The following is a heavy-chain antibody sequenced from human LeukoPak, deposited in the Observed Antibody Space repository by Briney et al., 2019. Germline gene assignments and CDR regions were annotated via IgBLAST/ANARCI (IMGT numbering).Heavy chain of an antibody. CDR1: RGTFSSYA. CDR3: ARDRHSSGWYSWDY. J-gene: IGHJ4*02. V-gene: IGHV1-69*13. Sequence: GASVKVSCKASRGTFSSYAISWVRQAPGQGLEWMGGIIPIFGTANYAQKFQGRVTITADESTSTAYMELSSLRSEDTAVYYCARDRHSSGWYSWDYWGQGTLVTVSS. CDR2: IIPIFGTA. D-gene: IGHD6-19*01.